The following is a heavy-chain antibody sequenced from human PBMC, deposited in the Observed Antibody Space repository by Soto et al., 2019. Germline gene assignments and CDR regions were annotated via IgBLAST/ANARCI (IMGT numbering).Heavy chain of an antibody. CDR3: AARTGYYTSYYYMDV. V-gene: IGHV1-8*01. J-gene: IGHJ6*03. D-gene: IGHD3-9*01. CDR1: GYTFSSYD. Sequence: ASVKVSCKASGYTFSSYDINWVRQATGQGLEWMGWMNPYSGNTGYAQKFQGRVTMTRNTSISTAYMELSSLRSEDTAVYYCAARTGYYTSYYYMDVWGKGTTVTVSS. CDR2: MNPYSGNT.